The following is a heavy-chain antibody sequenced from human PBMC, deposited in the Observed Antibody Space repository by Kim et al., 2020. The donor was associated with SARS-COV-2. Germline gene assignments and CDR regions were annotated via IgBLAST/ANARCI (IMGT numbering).Heavy chain of an antibody. Sequence: VKGRFTISRDNSKNTLYLQMNSLRAEDTAVYYCAKFPGQLALYYYYYMDVWGKGTTVTVSS. CDR3: AKFPGQLALYYYYYMDV. J-gene: IGHJ6*03. V-gene: IGHV3-23*01.